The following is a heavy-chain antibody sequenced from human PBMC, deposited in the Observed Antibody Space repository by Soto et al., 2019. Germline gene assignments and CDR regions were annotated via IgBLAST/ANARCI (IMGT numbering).Heavy chain of an antibody. CDR1: GFHFSSYV. D-gene: IGHD4-4*01. Sequence: QPVGSLRLCSEDSGFHFSSYVMSWVSQAPGKGLEWASGISGGGSNTIYADSVKGRLTISSHHSKLTLHLQMNSVGAEDKAVYYCAKDSNKYSSSLRGRYFDYWGQGIGVTVSS. CDR2: ISGGGSNT. V-gene: IGHV3-23*01. J-gene: IGHJ4*02. CDR3: AKDSNKYSSSLRGRYFDY.